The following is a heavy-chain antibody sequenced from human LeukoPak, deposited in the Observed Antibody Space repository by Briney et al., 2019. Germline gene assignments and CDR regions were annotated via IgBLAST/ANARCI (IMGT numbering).Heavy chain of an antibody. CDR1: GFTFSDYY. J-gene: IGHJ6*02. V-gene: IGHV3-11*03. D-gene: IGHD2-2*03. CDR3: ASIGYCSSTSCRYYYYGMDV. CDR2: ISSSSSYT. Sequence: PGGSLRLSCAASGFTFSDYYMSWIRQAPGKGLEWVSYISSSSSYTNYADSAKGRFTISRDNAKNSLYLQMNSLRAEDTAVYYCASIGYCSSTSCRYYYYGMDVWGQGTTVTVSS.